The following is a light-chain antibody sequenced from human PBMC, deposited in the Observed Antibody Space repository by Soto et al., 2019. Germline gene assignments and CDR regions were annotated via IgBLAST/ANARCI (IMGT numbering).Light chain of an antibody. J-gene: IGKJ3*01. CDR3: QQYERLVH. V-gene: IGKV1-33*01. CDR1: QGISNY. CDR2: DAS. Sequence: DIQMTQFPSSLSASVGDRVTLTCQSSQGISNYLNWYQQKPGKAPKLLIYDASTLETWVPSRFRGSGYGTEFTFTISGLQPEDVATYYCQQYERLVHFGGGTNVAIK.